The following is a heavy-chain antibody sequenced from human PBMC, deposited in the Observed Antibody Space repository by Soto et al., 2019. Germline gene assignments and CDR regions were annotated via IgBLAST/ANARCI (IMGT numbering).Heavy chain of an antibody. V-gene: IGHV3-33*01. CDR1: GFTFSSYG. CDR2: IWYDGSNK. D-gene: IGHD4-17*01. Sequence: QVQLVESGGGVVQPGRSLRLSCAASGFTFSSYGMHWVRQAPGKGLEWVAVIWYDGSNKYYADSVKGRFTISRDNSKNTLYLQMNSLRAEDTAVYYCARGAKVTRRYWRWYFDLWGRGTLVTVSS. CDR3: ARGAKVTRRYWRWYFDL. J-gene: IGHJ2*01.